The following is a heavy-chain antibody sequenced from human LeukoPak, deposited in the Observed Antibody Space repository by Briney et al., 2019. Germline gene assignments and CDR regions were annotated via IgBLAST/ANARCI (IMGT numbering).Heavy chain of an antibody. CDR1: GYTFTSYY. D-gene: IGHD5-12*01. CDR2: INPSGGST. J-gene: IGHJ4*02. V-gene: IGHV1-46*01. CDR3: ARGGYSGYGGDY. Sequence: ASVKVSCKASGYTFTSYYMHWVRQAPGQGLEWMGIINPSGGSTSYAQKFQGRVTITADESTSTAYMELSSLRSEDTAVYYCARGGYSGYGGDYWGQGTLVTVSS.